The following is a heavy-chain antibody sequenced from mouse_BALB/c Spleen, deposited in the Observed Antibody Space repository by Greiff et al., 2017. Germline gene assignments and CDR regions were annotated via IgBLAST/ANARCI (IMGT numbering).Heavy chain of an antibody. CDR1: GYSITSDYA. D-gene: IGHD2-4*01. CDR3: ATMITTSWYFDV. CDR2: ISYSGST. Sequence: EVKLQESGPGLVKPSQSLSLTCTVTGYSITSDYAWNWIRQFPGNKLEWMGYISYSGSTSYNPSLKSRISITRDTSKNQFFLQLNSVTTEDTATYYCATMITTSWYFDVWGAGTTVTVSS. J-gene: IGHJ1*01. V-gene: IGHV3-2*02.